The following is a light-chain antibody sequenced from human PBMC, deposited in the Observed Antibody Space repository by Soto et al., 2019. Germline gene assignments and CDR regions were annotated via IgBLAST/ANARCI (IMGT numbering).Light chain of an antibody. Sequence: DIVMTQSPDSLAVSLGESATVSCRSSQSVLYSSNNKYYLAWYQQKQGQPPKLLIYWASTRESEVPDRFSGSGSGTDFTLTISDLQAEDVGVYYCQQYYNTPFTVGPGPRVDIK. CDR2: WAS. CDR3: QQYYNTPFT. J-gene: IGKJ3*01. CDR1: QSVLYSSNNKYY. V-gene: IGKV4-1*01.